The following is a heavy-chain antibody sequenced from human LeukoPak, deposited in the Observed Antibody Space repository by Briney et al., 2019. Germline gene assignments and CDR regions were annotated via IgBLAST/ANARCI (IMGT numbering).Heavy chain of an antibody. CDR3: ARWGQAAAGKLSRGAFDI. V-gene: IGHV4-59*01. Sequence: PSETLSLTCTVSGGSISSYYWSWIRQPPGKGLEWIGYIYYSGSTNYNPSLKSRVTISVDTSKNQFSLKLSSVTAADTAVYYCARWGQAAAGKLSRGAFDIWGQGTMVTVSS. J-gene: IGHJ3*02. CDR1: GGSISSYY. CDR2: IYYSGST. D-gene: IGHD6-13*01.